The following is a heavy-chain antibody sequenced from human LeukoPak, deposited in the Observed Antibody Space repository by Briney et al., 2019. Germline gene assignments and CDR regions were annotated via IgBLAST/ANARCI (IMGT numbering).Heavy chain of an antibody. D-gene: IGHD6-13*01. CDR2: INKDGSER. CDR1: GFTFSSYW. V-gene: IGHV3-7*01. Sequence: GGSLRLSCAASGFTFSSYWMTWARQVPGKGLEWVANINKDGSERNYADSLKGRFTISRDNAKNSLYLQMNSLRAEDTAVYYCARDNDWDSSSWYYFDYWGQGTLVTVSS. J-gene: IGHJ4*02. CDR3: ARDNDWDSSSWYYFDY.